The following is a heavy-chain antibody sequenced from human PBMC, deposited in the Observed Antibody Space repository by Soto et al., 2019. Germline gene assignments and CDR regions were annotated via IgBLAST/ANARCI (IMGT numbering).Heavy chain of an antibody. V-gene: IGHV4-59*01. Sequence: SETLSLTCTVSGGSISSYYWSWIRQPPGKGLELIGYIYYSGNTNYNPSLKSRVTMSVATSKNQFSLKLSSVTAADTAVYYCARILGFCSSTSCYPRFDPWGQGSLVTVSS. D-gene: IGHD2-2*01. J-gene: IGHJ5*02. CDR1: GGSISSYY. CDR3: ARILGFCSSTSCYPRFDP. CDR2: IYYSGNT.